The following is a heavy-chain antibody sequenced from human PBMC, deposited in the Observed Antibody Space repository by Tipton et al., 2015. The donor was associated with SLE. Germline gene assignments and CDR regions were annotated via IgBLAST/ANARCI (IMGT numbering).Heavy chain of an antibody. CDR1: GFTFSIYA. D-gene: IGHD3-16*01. Sequence: SLRLSCAASGFTFSIYAMHWVRQAPGKGLEWVAVISYDGSNKYYTDSVKGRFTISRDNSKNTLYLQMDSLRAEDTAVYYCARSMFVWGGNYPSDLWGRGTLVTVSS. CDR2: ISYDGSNK. V-gene: IGHV3-30*04. CDR3: ARSMFVWGGNYPSDL. J-gene: IGHJ2*01.